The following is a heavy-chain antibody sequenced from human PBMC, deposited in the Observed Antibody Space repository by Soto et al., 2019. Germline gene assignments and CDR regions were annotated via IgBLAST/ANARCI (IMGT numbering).Heavy chain of an antibody. D-gene: IGHD6-13*01. CDR2: ISGSGGST. CDR3: AKGSLDSSSWYTRHPYFDY. Sequence: GGSLRLSCAASGFTFSSYSMSWVRQAPGKGLERVSAISGSGGSTYYADSVKGRFTISRDNSKNTLYLQMNSLRAEDTAVYYCAKGSLDSSSWYTRHPYFDYWGQGTLVTVSS. V-gene: IGHV3-23*01. CDR1: GFTFSSYS. J-gene: IGHJ4*02.